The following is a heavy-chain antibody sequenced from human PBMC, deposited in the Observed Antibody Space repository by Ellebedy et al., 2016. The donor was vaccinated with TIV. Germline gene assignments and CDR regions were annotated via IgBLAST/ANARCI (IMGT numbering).Heavy chain of an antibody. CDR2: LYYSGST. Sequence: MPSETLSLTCSVSGGSISTRSYYWGWIRQPPGKGLAWLGSLYYSGSTYYNPSLQSRVTISVDTSKNQFPLKLSSVTAADTAIYYCVSRVVAVRHFDYWGQGTLVTVSS. CDR3: VSRVVAVRHFDY. CDR1: GGSISTRSYY. J-gene: IGHJ4*02. D-gene: IGHD6-6*01. V-gene: IGHV4-39*01.